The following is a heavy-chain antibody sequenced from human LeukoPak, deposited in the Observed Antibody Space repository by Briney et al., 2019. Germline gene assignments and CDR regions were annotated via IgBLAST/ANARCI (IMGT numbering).Heavy chain of an antibody. CDR2: SSAGGHST. J-gene: IGHJ5*02. CDR3: TKEESTQFDP. Sequence: GGSLRLSCAASGFTFSNYAMSWVRQAPGKGLEWVSASSAGGHSTYYADSVKGRFTISRDNSKNTLFLQMNSLRAEDTAVYFCTKEESTQFDPWGQGTLVTVSS. D-gene: IGHD5/OR15-5a*01. V-gene: IGHV3-23*01. CDR1: GFTFSNYA.